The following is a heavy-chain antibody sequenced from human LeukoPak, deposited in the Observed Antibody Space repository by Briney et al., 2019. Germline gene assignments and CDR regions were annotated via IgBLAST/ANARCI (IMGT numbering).Heavy chain of an antibody. D-gene: IGHD3-22*01. CDR1: GGSISSYY. V-gene: IGHV4-59*01. J-gene: IGHJ4*02. CDR3: ARSAYYYDSNRGSYFDY. CDR2: LFYSGST. Sequence: SEPLSLTCTVSGGSISSYYWSWIRHPPGKGLEWIAYLFYSGSTDYNPSLESRVTISVDTSKNQFSLKLRSVTAADTAVYYCARSAYYYDSNRGSYFDYWGQGTLVTVSS.